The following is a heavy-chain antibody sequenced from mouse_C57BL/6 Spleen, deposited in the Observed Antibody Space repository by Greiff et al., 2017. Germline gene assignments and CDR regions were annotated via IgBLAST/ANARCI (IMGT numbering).Heavy chain of an antibody. CDR2: IDPETGGT. Sequence: VKLMESGAELVRPGASVTLSCKASGYTFTDYEMHWVKQTPVHGLEWIGAIDPETGGTAYNQKFKGKAILTADKSSSTAYMELRSLTSEDSAVYYCTREEDITTVVAPCDYWGQGTTLTVSS. V-gene: IGHV1-15*01. D-gene: IGHD1-1*01. CDR1: GYTFTDYE. J-gene: IGHJ2*01. CDR3: TREEDITTVVAPCDY.